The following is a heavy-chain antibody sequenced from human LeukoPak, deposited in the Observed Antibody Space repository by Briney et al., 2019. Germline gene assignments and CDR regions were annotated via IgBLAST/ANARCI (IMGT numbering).Heavy chain of an antibody. D-gene: IGHD3-3*01. CDR1: GYRFTSYW. Sequence: GESLKISCKNSGYRFTSYWIGWVRQMPGKGLEWMGIIYPADSDTRYSPSFQGQVTISADKSLSTTYLQWSSLKASDTAMYYCARLFRGSEHYLDYWGQGTLDTVSS. J-gene: IGHJ4*02. V-gene: IGHV5-51*01. CDR2: IYPADSDT. CDR3: ARLFRGSEHYLDY.